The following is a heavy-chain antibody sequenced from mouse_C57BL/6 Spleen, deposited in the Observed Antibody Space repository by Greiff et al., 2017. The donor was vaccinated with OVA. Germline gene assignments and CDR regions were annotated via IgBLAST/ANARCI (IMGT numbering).Heavy chain of an antibody. Sequence: QVQLQQSGAELVRPGASVTLSCKASGYTFTDYEMHWVKQTPVHGLEWIGAIDPETGGTAYNQKFKGKAILTADKSSSTAYMALRSLTSEDSAVYYCTSGYGSYWYFDVWGTGTTVTVSS. CDR2: IDPETGGT. CDR3: TSGYGSYWYFDV. V-gene: IGHV1-15*01. CDR1: GYTFTDYE. J-gene: IGHJ1*03. D-gene: IGHD1-1*01.